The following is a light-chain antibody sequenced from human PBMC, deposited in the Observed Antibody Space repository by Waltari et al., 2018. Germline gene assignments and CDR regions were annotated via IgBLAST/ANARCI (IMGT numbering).Light chain of an antibody. V-gene: IGKV4-1*01. CDR2: WAS. CDR1: QSVLFSANNKNY. J-gene: IGKJ4*01. CDR3: QQYDASPLT. Sequence: DIVMTQSPDLLAVSLGGRATSNCKSSQSVLFSANNKNYLAWYQQKSGQPPKLLIYWASTRASGVPDRFSGSGSGTDFTLTISNLQPEDVAVYYCQQYDASPLTFGGGTKVEI.